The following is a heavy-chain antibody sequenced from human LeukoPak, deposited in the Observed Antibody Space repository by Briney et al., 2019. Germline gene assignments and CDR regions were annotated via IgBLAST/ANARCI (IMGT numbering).Heavy chain of an antibody. CDR3: AREFGSAQYYFDY. J-gene: IGHJ4*02. D-gene: IGHD3-16*01. Sequence: GGSLRLSCAASGFTFSSYGSIWVRQAPGQGLEWVSGISDGGGSTLYADSVKGRFTISRDNSKNTLYLQMNSLRAEDTAVYYCAREFGSAQYYFDYWGQGTLVTVSS. CDR2: ISDGGGST. CDR1: GFTFSSYG. V-gene: IGHV3-23*01.